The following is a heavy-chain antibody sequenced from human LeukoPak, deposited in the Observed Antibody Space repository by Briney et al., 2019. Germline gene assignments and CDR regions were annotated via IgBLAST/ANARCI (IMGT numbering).Heavy chain of an antibody. Sequence: GGSLRLSCAASGFTFRSYAISWVPQAPGKGLEGVSPISCSGGSTYYADSVKGRFTITRDNSKNTLYLQMNSLRAEDTAVYYCASTIFGVVILYYFDYWGQGTLVTVSS. J-gene: IGHJ4*02. V-gene: IGHV3-23*01. CDR2: ISCSGGST. CDR3: ASTIFGVVILYYFDY. CDR1: GFTFRSYA. D-gene: IGHD3-3*01.